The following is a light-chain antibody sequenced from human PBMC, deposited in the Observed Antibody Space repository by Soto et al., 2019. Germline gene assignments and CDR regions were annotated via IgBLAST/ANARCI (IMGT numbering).Light chain of an antibody. CDR1: QSISSN. CDR3: QQYNNWST. V-gene: IGKV3-15*01. J-gene: IGKJ2*01. Sequence: EIVMTQSPATLSVSPGERATLSCRASQSISSNLAWYQQKPGQSPRLLIYGASTRATGIPARFSGIGSGIEFTLTISSLQSEDFAVYYCQQYNNWSTFGQGTKLELK. CDR2: GAS.